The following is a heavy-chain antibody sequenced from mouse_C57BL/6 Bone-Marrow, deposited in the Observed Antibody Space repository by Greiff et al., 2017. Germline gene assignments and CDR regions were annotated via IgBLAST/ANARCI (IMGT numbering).Heavy chain of an antibody. CDR2: INPYNGGT. J-gene: IGHJ4*01. CDR3: ARLAQYYYAMDY. CDR1: GYTFTDYY. D-gene: IGHD6-1*01. V-gene: IGHV1-19*01. Sequence: VQLQQSGPVLVKPGASVKMSCKASGYTFTDYYMNWVKQSHGKSLEWIGVINPYNGGTSYNQKFKGKATLTVDKSSSTAYMELNSLTSEDSAVYYCARLAQYYYAMDYWGQGTSVTVSS.